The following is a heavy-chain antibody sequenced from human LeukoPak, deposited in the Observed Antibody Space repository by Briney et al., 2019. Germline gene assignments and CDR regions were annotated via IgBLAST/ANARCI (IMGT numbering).Heavy chain of an antibody. J-gene: IGHJ3*02. CDR2: IRSKANGYTT. CDR3: TRLAGGDAFDI. V-gene: IGHV3-73*01. CDR1: GFTFSGSA. D-gene: IGHD2-15*01. Sequence: PGGSLRLSCAASGFTFSGSAMHWVRRASGKGLEWVGRIRSKANGYTTAYGASVKGRFTISRDDSQRATYVQMNSLKIEDTAVYYCTRLAGGDAFDIWGPGTMVTVSS.